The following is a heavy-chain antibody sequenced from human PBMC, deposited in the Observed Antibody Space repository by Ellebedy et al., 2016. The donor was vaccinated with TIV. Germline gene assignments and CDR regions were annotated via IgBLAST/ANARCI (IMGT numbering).Heavy chain of an antibody. CDR2: ICGSGGIR. V-gene: IGHV3-23*01. Sequence: PGGSLRLSCPASGFTFNAYDMVWVRQAPVKGLEWVAAICGSGGIRNYADSVKGRFTISRDNSKNTLYLQMKSLKAEDTDEYFCARKQPYGSGSYGAFDIWGQGTMVTVSS. D-gene: IGHD3-10*01. J-gene: IGHJ3*02. CDR1: GFTFNAYD. CDR3: ARKQPYGSGSYGAFDI.